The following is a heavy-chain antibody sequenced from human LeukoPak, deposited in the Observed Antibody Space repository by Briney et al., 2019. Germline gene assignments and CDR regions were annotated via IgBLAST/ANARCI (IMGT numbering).Heavy chain of an antibody. V-gene: IGHV4-38-2*02. CDR1: GYSISSGYY. J-gene: IGHJ4*02. Sequence: SETLSLTCTVSGYSISSGYYWGWIRQPPGKGLEWIGSIYHSGSTYYNPSLKSRVTISVDTSKNQFSLKLSSVTAADTAVYYCAKDREQWLVSWGFDYWGQGTLVTVSS. CDR2: IYHSGST. D-gene: IGHD6-19*01. CDR3: AKDREQWLVSWGFDY.